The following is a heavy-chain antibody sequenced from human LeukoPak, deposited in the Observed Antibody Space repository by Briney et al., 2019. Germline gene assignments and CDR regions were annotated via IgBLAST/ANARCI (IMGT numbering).Heavy chain of an antibody. V-gene: IGHV4-34*01. J-gene: IGHJ4*02. CDR2: INHSGST. CDR1: GGSFSGYY. CDR3: AGPRRLGYCTNGVCSYFDY. Sequence: SETLSLTCAVYGGSFSGYYWSWIRQPPGKGLEWIGEINHSGSTNYNPSLKSRVTISVDTSKNQFSLKLSSVTAADTAVYYCAGPRRLGYCTNGVCSYFDYWGQGTLVTVSS. D-gene: IGHD2-8*01.